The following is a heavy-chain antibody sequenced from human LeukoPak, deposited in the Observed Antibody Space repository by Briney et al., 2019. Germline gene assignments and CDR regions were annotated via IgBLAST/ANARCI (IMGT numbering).Heavy chain of an antibody. CDR2: INPSGGSS. J-gene: IGHJ4*02. D-gene: IGHD6-19*01. CDR3: ARGVAGDGWPYFDY. CDR1: GYTFSTYY. V-gene: IGHV1-46*01. Sequence: ASVKVSCKASGYTFSTYYVDWVRQAPGQGLEWMGRINPSGGSSSYAHKFQGRVTMTRDMSTSTVYLDLSSLKSEDTAVYYCARGVAGDGWPYFDYWGQGTLVTVSS.